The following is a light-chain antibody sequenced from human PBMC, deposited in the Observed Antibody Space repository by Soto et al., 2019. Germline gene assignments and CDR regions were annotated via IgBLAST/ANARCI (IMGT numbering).Light chain of an antibody. Sequence: QSALTQPASVSGSPGQSITISCTGTSSDVGGYNLVSWYQQYPDKAPKLMIFDVNTRPSGVSNRFSGSKSGNTASLTISGLQAEDEADYYCSSYKSSRTLPFVFGTGTKLTV. CDR2: DVN. J-gene: IGLJ1*01. V-gene: IGLV2-14*01. CDR1: SSDVGGYNL. CDR3: SSYKSSRTLPFV.